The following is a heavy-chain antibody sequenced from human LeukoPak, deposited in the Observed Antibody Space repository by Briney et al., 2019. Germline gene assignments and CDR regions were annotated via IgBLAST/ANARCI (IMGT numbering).Heavy chain of an antibody. D-gene: IGHD2-8*01. J-gene: IGHJ5*02. CDR3: AREVYAGNWFDP. CDR1: GFIFSSCA. Sequence: GGSLRLSCAASGFIFSSCAMHWVRQAPGKGLEYVAAISGNGDSTYYASSVKGRFTISRDNSKNTLYLQMGSLRAEDMAVYYCAREVYAGNWFDPWGQGTLVTVSS. CDR2: ISGNGDST. V-gene: IGHV3-64*01.